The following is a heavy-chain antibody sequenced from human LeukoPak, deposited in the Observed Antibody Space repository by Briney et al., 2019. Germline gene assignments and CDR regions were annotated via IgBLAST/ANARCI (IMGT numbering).Heavy chain of an antibody. CDR3: ARPLYYYDSSGYYRY. D-gene: IGHD3-22*01. CDR1: GYTFTSYY. J-gene: IGHJ4*02. V-gene: IGHV1-46*01. Sequence: ASVKVSCKASGYTFTSYYMHWVRQAPGQGLEWMGIINPSGGSTSYAQKFQGRVTVTRDTSTSTVYMELSSLRSEDSAVYYCARPLYYYDSSGYYRYWGQGTLVTVSS. CDR2: INPSGGST.